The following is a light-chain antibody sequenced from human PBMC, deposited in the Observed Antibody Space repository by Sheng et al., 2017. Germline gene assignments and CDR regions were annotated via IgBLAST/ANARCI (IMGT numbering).Light chain of an antibody. CDR1: QSISTW. CDR3: QQYNTYSKV. J-gene: IGKJ1*01. Sequence: DIQMTQSPSTLSAAVGDTVTITCRASQSISTWLAWYQQKPGKAPKLLIYKASSLESGVPSRFSGSGSGTVFTLTINSLQPDDFATYYCQQYNTYSKVFGQGTRVEVK. V-gene: IGKV1-5*03. CDR2: KAS.